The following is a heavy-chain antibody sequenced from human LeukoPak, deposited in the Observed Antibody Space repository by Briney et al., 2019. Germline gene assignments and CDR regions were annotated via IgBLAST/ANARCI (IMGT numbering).Heavy chain of an antibody. V-gene: IGHV3-21*01. J-gene: IGHJ5*02. CDR2: ISSSSTYI. CDR1: GFTFSSYS. CDR3: ARWSDELLFDP. D-gene: IGHD1-26*01. Sequence: GGSLRLSCAASGFTFSSYSMNWVRQAPGKGLEWVSSISSSSTYIYYADSVKGRFTISRDNAENSLYLRMNSLRVEDTAVYYCARWSDELLFDPWGQGTLVTVSS.